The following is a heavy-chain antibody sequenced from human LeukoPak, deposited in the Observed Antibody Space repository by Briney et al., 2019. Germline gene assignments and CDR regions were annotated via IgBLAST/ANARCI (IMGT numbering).Heavy chain of an antibody. D-gene: IGHD1-26*01. CDR2: IYYSGST. Sequence: SETLSLTCTVSGGSISSSSYYWGWIRQPPGKGLEWIGSIYYSGSTYYNPSLKSRVTISVDTSKNQFSLKLSSVTAADTAVYYCARGIKKRYGGQFYYYYYYMDVWGKGTTVTVSS. CDR3: ARGIKKRYGGQFYYYYYYMDV. V-gene: IGHV4-39*07. CDR1: GGSISSSSYY. J-gene: IGHJ6*03.